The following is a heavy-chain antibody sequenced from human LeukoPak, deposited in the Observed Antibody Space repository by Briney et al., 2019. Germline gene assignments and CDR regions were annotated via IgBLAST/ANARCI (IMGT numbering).Heavy chain of an antibody. J-gene: IGHJ6*03. D-gene: IGHD3-10*01. V-gene: IGHV4-61*02. Sequence: SETLSLTCTVSGGSISSGSYYRSWIRQPAGKGLEWIGRIYTSGSTNYNPSLKSRVTISVDTSKNQFSLKLSSVTAADTAVYYCARDADFGDYYYYMDVWGKGTTVTVSS. CDR1: GGSISSGSYY. CDR2: IYTSGST. CDR3: ARDADFGDYYYYMDV.